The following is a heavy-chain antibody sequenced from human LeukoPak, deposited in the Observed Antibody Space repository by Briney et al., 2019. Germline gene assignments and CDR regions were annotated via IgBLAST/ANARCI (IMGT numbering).Heavy chain of an antibody. J-gene: IGHJ4*02. CDR3: ARGRPDFWTNFYTYFLDS. CDR1: AGSISSYY. CDR2: IYYSGST. D-gene: IGHD3/OR15-3a*01. V-gene: IGHV4-59*01. Sequence: SEALSLTCTVSAGSISSYYWTWIRQPPGKGLEWIGYIYYSGSTNYNPSLKSRVAISLDTSKNQFSLRLSSVTAADTAIYYCARGRPDFWTNFYTYFLDSWGQGTLVTVSS.